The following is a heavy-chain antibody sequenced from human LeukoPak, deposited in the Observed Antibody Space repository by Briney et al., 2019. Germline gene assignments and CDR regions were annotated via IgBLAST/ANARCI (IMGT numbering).Heavy chain of an antibody. CDR1: GFTFSSYS. J-gene: IGHJ4*02. V-gene: IGHV3-21*01. CDR3: AREGTTETPDY. CDR2: ISSSSSYI. D-gene: IGHD1-7*01. Sequence: RGSLRLSCAASGFTFSSYSMNWVRQAPGKGLEWVSSISSSSSYIYYADSVKGRFTISRDNAKNSLYLQMNSLRAEDTAVYYCAREGTTETPDYWGQGTLVTVSS.